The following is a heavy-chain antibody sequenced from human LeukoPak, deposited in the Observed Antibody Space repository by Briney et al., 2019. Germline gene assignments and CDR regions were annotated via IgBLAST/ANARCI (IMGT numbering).Heavy chain of an antibody. CDR3: AREGIAAARNAFDI. CDR1: GGSISSYY. D-gene: IGHD6-13*01. CDR2: IYYSGST. Sequence: SETLSLTCTVSGGSISSYYWSWIRQPPGKGLEWIGYIYYSGSTNYNPSLKSRVTISVDTSKNQFSLKLSSVTAADTAVYYCAREGIAAARNAFDIWGQGTMVTVS. J-gene: IGHJ3*02. V-gene: IGHV4-59*01.